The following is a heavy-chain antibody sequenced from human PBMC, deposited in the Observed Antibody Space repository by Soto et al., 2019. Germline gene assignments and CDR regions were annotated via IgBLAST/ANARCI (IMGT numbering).Heavy chain of an antibody. CDR3: ARGRYCLTGRCFPNWFES. CDR1: GDSISNLDSF. Sequence: SATRSLTCSVSGDSISNLDSFWAWIREPPGHAREEIGYIYKSPTTYFNPSFESLVAISVDTSNTQFSLKVTSVTAADTAVYFCARGRYCLTGRCFPNWFESWGQGALVTVS. CDR2: IYKSPTT. J-gene: IGHJ5*01. V-gene: IGHV4-30-4*01. D-gene: IGHD7-27*01.